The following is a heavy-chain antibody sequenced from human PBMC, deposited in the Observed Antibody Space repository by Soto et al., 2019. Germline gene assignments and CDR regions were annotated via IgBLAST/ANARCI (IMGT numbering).Heavy chain of an antibody. CDR1: GFTFSSYG. J-gene: IGHJ4*02. CDR3: AAELPYPDCRFAY. V-gene: IGHV3-33*01. D-gene: IGHD2-21*02. CDR2: IWYDATNK. Sequence: GGSLRLSCAASGFTFSSYGMHWVRQAPGKGLDWVAVIWYDATNKYYADSVKGRFTISRDNSKNTLFLQMNSLRAEDTAVYYCAAELPYPDCRFAYWGQGALVIVSA.